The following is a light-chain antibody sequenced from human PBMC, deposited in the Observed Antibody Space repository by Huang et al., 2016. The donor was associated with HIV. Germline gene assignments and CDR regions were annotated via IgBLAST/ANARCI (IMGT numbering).Light chain of an antibody. CDR3: QQYSKWPPNT. CDR2: GAS. J-gene: IGKJ2*01. CDR1: QSVNSK. Sequence: EIVMTQSPATLSLSPGERATLSCRASQSVNSKLAWYQQKPGQAPRLLIYGASTRATGVPGRLSGSGSGTEFTLTISSLQSEDFAVYYCQQYSKWPPNTFGQGTKLESK. V-gene: IGKV3-15*01.